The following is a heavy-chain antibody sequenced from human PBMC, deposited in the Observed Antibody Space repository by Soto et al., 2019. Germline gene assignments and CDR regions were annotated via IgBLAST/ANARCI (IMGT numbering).Heavy chain of an antibody. V-gene: IGHV5-10-1*01. CDR3: AKWLSDTFDI. Sequence: LGESLKISFKGSGYSLTSYWISWVRQMPGKGLELMGRIDPSDSYTNYSPSFQGHVTISADKSIRTAYLQWSSLKASDTAMYYCAKWLSDTFDIWGQGTMVTV. D-gene: IGHD6-19*01. CDR2: IDPSDSYT. J-gene: IGHJ3*02. CDR1: GYSLTSYW.